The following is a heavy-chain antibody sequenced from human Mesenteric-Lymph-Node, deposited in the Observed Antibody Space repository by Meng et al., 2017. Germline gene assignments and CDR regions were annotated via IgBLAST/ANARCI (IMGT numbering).Heavy chain of an antibody. CDR1: GGSISSSNW. J-gene: IGHJ4*02. CDR3: ARDPTGGEDHQRV. V-gene: IGHV4-4*02. D-gene: IGHD1-14*01. CDR2: IYHSGIT. Sequence: QVQLTQWVPGLGKPSGTLSLPGVVSGGSISSSNWWSWVRQPPGKGLEWIGKIYHSGITIYNPSLKSRVTMSVDNSKNQFSLKLNSMTAADTAVYYCARDPTGGEDHQRVWGQGTLVTVSS.